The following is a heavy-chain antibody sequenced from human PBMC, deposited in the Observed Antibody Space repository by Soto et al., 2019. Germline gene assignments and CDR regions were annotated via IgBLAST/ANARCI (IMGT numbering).Heavy chain of an antibody. Sequence: QVQLVQSGAAVKKPGASVKVSCKASGYTFTTYAMHWVRQAPGQRLEWMGRISAHDGDTKYSQKFQGRVSITIDTSATTAYMELTGLRAEDTAVYFCVRDHVCDWGHGTLVTVSS. D-gene: IGHD3-16*01. J-gene: IGHJ4*01. CDR1: GYTFTTYA. CDR3: VRDHVCD. V-gene: IGHV1-3*01. CDR2: ISAHDGDT.